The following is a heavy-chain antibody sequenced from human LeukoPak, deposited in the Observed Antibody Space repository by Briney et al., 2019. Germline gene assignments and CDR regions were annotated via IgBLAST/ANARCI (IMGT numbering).Heavy chain of an antibody. CDR2: IYFSGTT. V-gene: IGHV4-59*08. J-gene: IGHJ3*02. Sequence: SETLSLTCTVSDGSVSSYYWSWVRQPPGKGLEWIGYIYFSGTTNYNPSLKSRVAISVDTSKNQFSLKLSSVTAADTALYYRARHPPRESRGNAFDIWGQGTVVTVSS. CDR1: DGSVSSYY. CDR3: ARHPPRESRGNAFDI. D-gene: IGHD5-24*01.